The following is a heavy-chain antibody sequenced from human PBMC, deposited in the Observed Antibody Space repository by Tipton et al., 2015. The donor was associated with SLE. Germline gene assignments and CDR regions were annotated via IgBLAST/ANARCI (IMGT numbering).Heavy chain of an antibody. D-gene: IGHD1-26*01. Sequence: TLSLTCTVSGASISSYYWSWIRQPPGKGLEWIGYIFHSGSTNYKPSLKSRATISLDTSRNQFSLRLTSVTAADTAVYYCARTLGAIAHTVYDAFDIWGQGKMVTVSS. V-gene: IGHV4-59*01. CDR3: ARTLGAIAHTVYDAFDI. J-gene: IGHJ3*02. CDR2: IFHSGST. CDR1: GASISSYY.